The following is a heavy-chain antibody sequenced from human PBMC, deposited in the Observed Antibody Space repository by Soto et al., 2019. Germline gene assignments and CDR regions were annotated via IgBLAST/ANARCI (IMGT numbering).Heavy chain of an antibody. D-gene: IGHD1-26*01. CDR2: TNQDGTEK. Sequence: EEQLVESGGGLVQPGGSLRLSCAVSGFTFRRDWMNWVRQVPGKGLEWVAHTNQDGTEKYYADAVKGRFTIFRDNAKNFLYLQMNSLRVEDTAVYYCSGGVGDAVWGQGTLVTVSS. J-gene: IGHJ4*02. CDR1: GFTFRRDW. CDR3: SGGVGDAV. V-gene: IGHV3-7*04.